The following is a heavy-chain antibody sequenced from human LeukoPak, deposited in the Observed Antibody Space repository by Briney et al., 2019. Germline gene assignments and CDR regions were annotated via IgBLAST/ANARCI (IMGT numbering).Heavy chain of an antibody. CDR3: AKGILLDYGDSSFDY. CDR2: ISYDGSNK. J-gene: IGHJ4*02. V-gene: IGHV3-30*18. CDR1: GFTFSSYG. Sequence: PGGSLRLSCAASGFTFSSYGMHWVRQAPGKGLEWVAVISYDGSNKYYADSVKGRFTISRDNSKNTLYLQMNSLRAEDTAVYYCAKGILLDYGDSSFDYWGQGTLVTVSS. D-gene: IGHD4-17*01.